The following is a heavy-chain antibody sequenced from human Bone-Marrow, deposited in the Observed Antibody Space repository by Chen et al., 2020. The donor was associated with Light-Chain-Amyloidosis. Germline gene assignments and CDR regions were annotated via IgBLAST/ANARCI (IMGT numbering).Heavy chain of an antibody. CDR1: GFTFSDYW. CDR2: LNGDGSTETYADSGGDA. Sequence: EVQLVESGGDLVQPGGSRRISCEVSGFTFSDYWMHWVRQVPGKGLEWVSRLNGDGSTETYADSGGDAMYAGSVKGRFTISRDNAKNTLYLQMTGLRVEDTAVYYCARGGAYSTIDYWGQGTLVTVSS. D-gene: IGHD4-4*01. J-gene: IGHJ4*02. CDR3: ARGGAYSTIDY. V-gene: IGHV3-74*03.